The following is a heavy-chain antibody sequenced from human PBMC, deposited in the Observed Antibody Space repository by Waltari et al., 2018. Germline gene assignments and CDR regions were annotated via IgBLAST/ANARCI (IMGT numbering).Heavy chain of an antibody. D-gene: IGHD3-10*01. V-gene: IGHV4-38-2*02. CDR2: INHSGST. CDR3: ARGRSYYGSGSSFDY. CDR1: GYSISSGYY. Sequence: HVQLQESGPGLVKPSETLSLTCTVSGYSISSGYYWGWIRQPPGKGLEWIGEINHSGSTNYNPSLKSRVTISVDTSKNQFSLKLSSVTAADTAVYYCARGRSYYGSGSSFDYWGQGTLVTVSS. J-gene: IGHJ4*02.